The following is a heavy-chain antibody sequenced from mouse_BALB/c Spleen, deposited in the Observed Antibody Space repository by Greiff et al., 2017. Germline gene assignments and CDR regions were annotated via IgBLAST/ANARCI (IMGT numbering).Heavy chain of an antibody. CDR3: ASHYYGSSYWYFDV. J-gene: IGHJ1*01. CDR2: ISSGGGST. V-gene: IGHV5-12-1*01. CDR1: GFAFSSYD. D-gene: IGHD1-1*01. Sequence: EAKLVESGGGLVKPGGSLKLSCAASGFAFSSYDMSWVRQTPEKRLEWVAYISSGGGSTYYPDTVKGRFTISRDNAKNTLYLQMSSLKSEDTAMYYCASHYYGSSYWYFDVWGAGTTVTVSS.